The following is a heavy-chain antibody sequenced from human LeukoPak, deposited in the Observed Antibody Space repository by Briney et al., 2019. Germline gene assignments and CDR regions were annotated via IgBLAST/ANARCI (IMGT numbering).Heavy chain of an antibody. D-gene: IGHD3-22*01. J-gene: IGHJ4*02. V-gene: IGHV1-46*03. CDR1: GYTFTSYY. CDR2: INPSGGST. Sequence: ASVKLSCKASGYTFTSYYMHWLRQAPGQGLEWMGIINPSGGSTSYAQKFQGRVTMTRDTSTSTVYMELSSLRSEDTAVYYCARAVSGYYYSSGSACLSNWGQGTRVTVSA. CDR3: ARAVSGYYYSSGSACLSN.